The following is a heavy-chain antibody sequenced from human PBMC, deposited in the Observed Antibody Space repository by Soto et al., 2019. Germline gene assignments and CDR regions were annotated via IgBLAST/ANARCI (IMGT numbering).Heavy chain of an antibody. V-gene: IGHV3-23*01. D-gene: IGHD6-19*01. Sequence: EVQLLESGGGLVQPGGSLRLSCAASGFTFSSYAMSWVRQAPGKGLEWVSAISGSGGSTYYADSVKGRFTISRDNSKNPLYLQMNSLRAEDTAVYYCAKDEGGSGWPFDYWGQGTLVTVSS. J-gene: IGHJ4*02. CDR3: AKDEGGSGWPFDY. CDR2: ISGSGGST. CDR1: GFTFSSYA.